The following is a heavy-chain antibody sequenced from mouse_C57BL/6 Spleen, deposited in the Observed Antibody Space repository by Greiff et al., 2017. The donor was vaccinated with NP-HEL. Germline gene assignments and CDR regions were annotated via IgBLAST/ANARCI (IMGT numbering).Heavy chain of an antibody. J-gene: IGHJ4*01. CDR3: TLYYYGSSPYSMDY. V-gene: IGHV14-4*01. Sequence: EVQLQQSGAELVRPGASVKLSCTASGFNIKDDYMHWVKQRPEQGLEWIGWIDPENGDTEYASKFQGKATITADTSSNTAYLQLSSLTSEDTAVYYCTLYYYGSSPYSMDYWRQGTSVTVSS. D-gene: IGHD1-1*01. CDR2: IDPENGDT. CDR1: GFNIKDDY.